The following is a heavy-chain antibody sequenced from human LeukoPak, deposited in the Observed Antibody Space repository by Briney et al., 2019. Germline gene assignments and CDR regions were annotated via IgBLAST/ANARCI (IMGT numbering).Heavy chain of an antibody. J-gene: IGHJ4*02. D-gene: IGHD6-13*01. CDR2: ISGSGGST. CDR1: GFTFSSYS. CDR3: AKRGSSWYGEGDFDY. V-gene: IGHV3-23*01. Sequence: GGSLRLSCAASGFTFSSYSMNWVRQAPGKGLEWVSAISGSGGSTYYADSVKGRFTISRDNSKNTLYLQMNSLRAEDTAVYYCAKRGSSWYGEGDFDYWGQGTLVTVSS.